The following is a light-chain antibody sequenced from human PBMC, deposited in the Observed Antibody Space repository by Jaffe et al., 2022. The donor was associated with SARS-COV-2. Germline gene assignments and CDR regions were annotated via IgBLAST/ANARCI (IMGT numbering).Light chain of an antibody. V-gene: IGLV1-51*02. Sequence: QSVLTQPPSVSAAPGQKVAISCSGGSSDIGSNHVCWYQHVPGTAPKLLIFENNRRPSGIPDRFSGSKSGTSATLGITGLQTGDEADYYCGTWDSTLNVGVFGGGTKLTVL. CDR1: SSDIGSNH. CDR2: ENN. CDR3: GTWDSTLNVGV. J-gene: IGLJ3*02.